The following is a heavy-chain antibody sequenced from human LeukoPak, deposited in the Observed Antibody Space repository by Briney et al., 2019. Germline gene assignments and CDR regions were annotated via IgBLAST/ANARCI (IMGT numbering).Heavy chain of an antibody. V-gene: IGHV4-39*07. CDR3: ARGGGVAAAVPDWFDP. Sequence: SETLSLTCTVSGGSISSSSYYWGWLRQPPGKGLEWIGYIYHSGSTYYNPSLKSRVTISVDRSKNQFSLKLSSVTAADTAVYYCARGGGVAAAVPDWFDPWGQGTLVTVSS. D-gene: IGHD6-13*01. CDR2: IYHSGST. J-gene: IGHJ5*02. CDR1: GGSISSSSYY.